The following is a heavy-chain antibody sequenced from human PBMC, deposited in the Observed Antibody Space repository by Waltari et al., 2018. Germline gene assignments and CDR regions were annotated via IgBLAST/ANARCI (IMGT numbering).Heavy chain of an antibody. CDR2: IYHSGRT. Sequence: QVQLQESGPGLVKPPETLSLTCAVSAYSIPRGYYWCWIRQPPGKGLEWIGRIYHSGRTYYNPSLKSRVTISVDTSKNQFSLKLSSVTAADTAVYYCARHPPIGSSSSQFDPWGQGTLVTVSS. J-gene: IGHJ5*02. D-gene: IGHD6-6*01. CDR1: AYSIPRGYY. V-gene: IGHV4-38-2*01. CDR3: ARHPPIGSSSSQFDP.